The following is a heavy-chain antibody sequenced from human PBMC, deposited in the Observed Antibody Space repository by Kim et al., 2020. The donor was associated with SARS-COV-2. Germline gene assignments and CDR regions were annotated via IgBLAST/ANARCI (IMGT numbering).Heavy chain of an antibody. CDR2: TYYRSKWYN. V-gene: IGHV6-1*01. J-gene: IGHJ1*01. CDR3: AREDIVANQVPGVHPPQPFSPSSPVRIPRRIRAAWPLAASHRTSFQD. Sequence: SQTLSLTCAISGDSVSSNSAAWNWIRQSPSRGLEWLGRTYYRSKWYNDYAVSVKSRITINPDTSKNQFSLQLNSVTPEDTAVYYCAREDIVANQVPGVHPPQPFSPSSPVRIPRRIRAAWPLAASHRTSFQD. CDR1: GDSVSSNSAA. D-gene: IGHD5-12*01.